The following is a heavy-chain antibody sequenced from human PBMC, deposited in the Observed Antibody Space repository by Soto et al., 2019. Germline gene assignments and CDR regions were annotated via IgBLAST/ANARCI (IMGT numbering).Heavy chain of an antibody. V-gene: IGHV1-69*13. CDR2: IIPIFGTA. D-gene: IGHD3-22*01. CDR3: ARDSWYSDSSGYYYDYYYGMDV. Sequence: GASVKVSCKTSGYTFNSHYMHWVRQAPGQGLEWMGGIIPIFGTANYAQKFQGRVTITADESTSTAYMELSSLRSEDTAVYYCARDSWYSDSSGYYYDYYYGMDVWGQGTTVTVSS. CDR1: GYTFNSHY. J-gene: IGHJ6*02.